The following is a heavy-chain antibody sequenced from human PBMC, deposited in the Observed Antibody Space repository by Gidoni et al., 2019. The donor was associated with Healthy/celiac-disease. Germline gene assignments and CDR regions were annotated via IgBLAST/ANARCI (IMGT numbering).Heavy chain of an antibody. Sequence: QVQLQESGPGLVKPSETLSLTCTVSGGSISSYYWSWIRQPPGKGLEWIGYIYYSGSTNYNPSLKSRVTISVDTSKNQFSLKLSSVTAADTAVYYCARVTRMTTVTTWYFDLWGRGTLVTVSS. CDR1: GGSISSYY. V-gene: IGHV4-59*01. J-gene: IGHJ2*01. D-gene: IGHD4-17*01. CDR3: ARVTRMTTVTTWYFDL. CDR2: IYYSGST.